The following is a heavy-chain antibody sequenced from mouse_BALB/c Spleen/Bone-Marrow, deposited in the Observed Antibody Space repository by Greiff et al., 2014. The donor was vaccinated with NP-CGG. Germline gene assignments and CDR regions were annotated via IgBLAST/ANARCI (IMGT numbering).Heavy chain of an antibody. CDR1: GFNTKDTY. D-gene: IGHD2-1*01. V-gene: IGHV14-3*02. CDR3: TRGYGNYALYYYAMDY. J-gene: IGHJ4*01. CDR2: IDPANGNT. Sequence: VHVKQPGAELVKPGASVKLSCTASGFNTKDTYMHWVKQRPEQGLEWIGRIDPANGNTKYDPKFQGKATITADTSSNTAYLQLSSLTSEDTAVYYYTRGYGNYALYYYAMDYWGQGTSVTVSS.